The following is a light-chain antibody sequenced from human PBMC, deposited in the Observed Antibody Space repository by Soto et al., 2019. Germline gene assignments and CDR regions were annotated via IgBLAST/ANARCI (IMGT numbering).Light chain of an antibody. CDR1: QSIRNY. Sequence: DIQMTQPRSSLSASVGVRFTITCRANQSIRNYLNLYQQKPPKAPKLLIYAASKLQSGVSSMFSGSGSGTAFTLPISSLQPADFATYYCQQGYSIPPSTFGQGTKVDLK. J-gene: IGKJ2*01. CDR2: AAS. CDR3: QQGYSIPPST. V-gene: IGKV1-39*01.